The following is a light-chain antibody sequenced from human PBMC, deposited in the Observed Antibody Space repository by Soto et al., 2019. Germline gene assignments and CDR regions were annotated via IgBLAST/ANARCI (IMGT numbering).Light chain of an antibody. J-gene: IGKJ4*01. Sequence: DIVMTQSPDSLAVSLGERATINCKSSQSVLYSSNNKNYLAWYQQKPGQPPKLLIYWASTRESGVPDRFSGSGSGKDFTLTSSSLQAGDVAVYYCQQYYSTPPTFGGGTKVEIK. V-gene: IGKV4-1*01. CDR3: QQYYSTPPT. CDR1: QSVLYSSNNKNY. CDR2: WAS.